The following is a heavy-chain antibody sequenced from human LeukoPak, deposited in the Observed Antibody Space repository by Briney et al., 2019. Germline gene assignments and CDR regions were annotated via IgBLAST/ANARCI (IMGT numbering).Heavy chain of an antibody. J-gene: IGHJ3*02. Sequence: SETLSLTCTVSGDSISGFYWSWIRQPPGKGLEWTAYIYYSGSTNYNPSLKSRVTILIETSKNQFSLNLRSVTAADTAVYYCARGGARGSSAFDIWGQGTMVTVSS. D-gene: IGHD3-10*01. V-gene: IGHV4-59*01. CDR2: IYYSGST. CDR1: GDSISGFY. CDR3: ARGGARGSSAFDI.